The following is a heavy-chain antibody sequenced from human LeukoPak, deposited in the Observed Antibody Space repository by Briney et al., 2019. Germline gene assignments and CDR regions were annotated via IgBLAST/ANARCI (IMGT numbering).Heavy chain of an antibody. V-gene: IGHV1-18*01. CDR2: INPYNGNT. CDR3: AREIYGRFDY. J-gene: IGHJ4*02. CDR1: GYTFTGYG. D-gene: IGHD4-17*01. Sequence: GASVKVSCKASGYTFTGYGISWVRQAPGQGPECMGWINPYNGNTNYALKVQGRVTMTTDTSTSTAYLELRSLRSDDTAIYYCAREIYGRFDYWGQGTLVTVSS.